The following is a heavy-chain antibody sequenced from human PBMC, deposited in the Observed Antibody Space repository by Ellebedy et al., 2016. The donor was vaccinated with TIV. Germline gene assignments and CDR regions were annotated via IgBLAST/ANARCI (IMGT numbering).Heavy chain of an antibody. V-gene: IGHV4-30-4*01. D-gene: IGHD3-10*01. Sequence: SETLSLXCNVSGGSITSGDYYWTWVRQPPGKALEWIGYVFHTGTPYYNPSLKSRLSISMDTSENQFSLKLDSVTAADTAVYYCARSRVLRGHYYYMDVWGKGTTVTVS. J-gene: IGHJ6*03. CDR2: VFHTGTP. CDR1: GGSITSGDYY. CDR3: ARSRVLRGHYYYMDV.